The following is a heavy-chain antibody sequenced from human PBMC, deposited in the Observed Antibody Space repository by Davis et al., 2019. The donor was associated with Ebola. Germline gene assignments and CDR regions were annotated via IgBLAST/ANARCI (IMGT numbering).Heavy chain of an antibody. Sequence: GESLKIPCAASGFSFTNYAMNWVRQGLGQELEWVSGISGAGFNTYHADSVKGRFSISRDNSKNILSLQMNSLRAEDRAVYYSAKSRHLYFYYGIDVWGQGTTVTVSS. J-gene: IGHJ6*02. CDR2: ISGAGFNT. V-gene: IGHV3-23*01. CDR3: AKSRHLYFYYGIDV. CDR1: GFSFTNYA.